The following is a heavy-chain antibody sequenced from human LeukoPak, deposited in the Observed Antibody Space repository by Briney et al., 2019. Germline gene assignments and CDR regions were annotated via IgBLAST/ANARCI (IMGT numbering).Heavy chain of an antibody. V-gene: IGHV1-18*01. CDR1: GYTFTSYG. CDR2: ISAYNGNT. Sequence: GASVKVSCKASGYTFTSYGISWVRQAPGQGLEWVGWISAYNGNTNYAQKLQGRVTMTTDTSTSTAYMELRSLRSDDTAVYYCARDWGYCSSTRCYLVWGQGTLVTVSS. D-gene: IGHD2-2*01. CDR3: ARDWGYCSSTRCYLV. J-gene: IGHJ4*02.